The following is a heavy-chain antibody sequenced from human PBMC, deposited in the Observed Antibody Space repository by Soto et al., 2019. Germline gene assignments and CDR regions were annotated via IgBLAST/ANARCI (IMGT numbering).Heavy chain of an antibody. CDR1: GFTFSSYA. V-gene: IGHV3-30-3*01. J-gene: IGHJ3*02. Sequence: QVQLVESGGGVVQPGRSLRLSCAASGFTFSSYAMHWVRQAPGKGLEWVAVISYDGSNKYYADSVKGRFTISRDNSKNTLYLQMNSLRAEDTAVYYCARGNYDSSGYTHDAFDIWGQGTMVTVSS. D-gene: IGHD3-22*01. CDR2: ISYDGSNK. CDR3: ARGNYDSSGYTHDAFDI.